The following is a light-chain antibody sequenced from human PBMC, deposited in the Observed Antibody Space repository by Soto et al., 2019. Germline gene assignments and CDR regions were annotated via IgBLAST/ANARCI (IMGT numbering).Light chain of an antibody. CDR3: QQSDSLPPT. CDR1: QDINNF. Sequence: DIQMTQSPSSLSASVGDRVTITCQASQDINNFLLWYEQRPGKAPKLLSYDAIKLDTGVPSRFSGSGSGTHFTFTISSLQPEDIAAYFCQQSDSLPPTFGGGTKVEI. CDR2: DAI. V-gene: IGKV1-33*01. J-gene: IGKJ4*01.